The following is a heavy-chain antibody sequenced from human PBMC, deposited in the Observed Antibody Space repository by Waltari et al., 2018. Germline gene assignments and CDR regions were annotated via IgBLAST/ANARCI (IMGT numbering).Heavy chain of an antibody. D-gene: IGHD5-12*01. J-gene: IGHJ6*03. CDR3: ATGGNPGLRLWGTNYYYMDV. CDR2: VDPEDGET. V-gene: IGHV1-69-2*01. CDR1: GYTFPDYY. Sequence: EVQLVQSGAEVKKPGATVKISCKVSGYTFPDYYMHWVQQAPGKGLEWMGLVDPEDGETIYAEKFQGRVTITADTSTDTAYMELSSLRSEDTAVYYCATGGNPGLRLWGTNYYYMDVWGKGTTVTVSS.